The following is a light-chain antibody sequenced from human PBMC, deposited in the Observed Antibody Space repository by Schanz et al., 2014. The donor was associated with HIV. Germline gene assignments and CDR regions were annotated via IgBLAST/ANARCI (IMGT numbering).Light chain of an antibody. CDR3: QQSYTTHYT. V-gene: IGKV1-39*01. Sequence: DVQMTQFSSSLSASVGDRVTITCRASQSINTFVNWYQQKPGKAPQLLIYGASNLQRGVPSRFSGSGSGTEFSLIISSLQPEDFATYYCQQSYTTHYTFGQGTKLQIK. J-gene: IGKJ2*01. CDR1: QSINTF. CDR2: GAS.